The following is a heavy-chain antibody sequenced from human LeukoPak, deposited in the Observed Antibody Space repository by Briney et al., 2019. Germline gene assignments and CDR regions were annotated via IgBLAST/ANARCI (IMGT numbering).Heavy chain of an antibody. J-gene: IGHJ4*02. D-gene: IGHD3/OR15-3a*01. CDR2: VYHTGST. CDR1: GDSLTSGYY. V-gene: IGHV4-38-2*02. Sequence: SETLSLTCIVSGDSLTSGYYWGWVRQPPGKGLEWIGSVYHTGSTNYNPSLKSRLTISVDKSKNQFSLKLFSVTAADTAVYFCARSYWTGYHHLDFWGQGTLVTVSS. CDR3: ARSYWTGYHHLDF.